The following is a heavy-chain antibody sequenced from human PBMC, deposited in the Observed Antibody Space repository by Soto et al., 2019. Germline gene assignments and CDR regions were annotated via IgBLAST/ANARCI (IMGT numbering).Heavy chain of an antibody. V-gene: IGHV1-18*04. CDR1: GYTFTSYG. J-gene: IGHJ3*02. D-gene: IGHD2-21*02. CDR2: ITAYNGNT. CDR3: ARDSVVVTATPHFAFDI. Sequence: QVQLVQSGAEVKKPGASVKVSCKASGYTFTSYGINWVRQAPGQGLEWMGWITAYNGNTNYAQKVQDRVTMTTDTSTNTAYMELRSLRSDDTALYYCARDSVVVTATPHFAFDIWGQGTMVTVSS.